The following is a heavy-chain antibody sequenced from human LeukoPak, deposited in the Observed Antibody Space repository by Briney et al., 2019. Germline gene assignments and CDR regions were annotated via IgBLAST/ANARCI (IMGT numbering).Heavy chain of an antibody. J-gene: IGHJ6*03. D-gene: IGHD3-16*02. CDR1: GGSIGTYY. Sequence: PSETLSLTCAVSGGSIGTYYWSWVRQSPGKGLEWIGYIYVTGDRYNPYLQSRVTISVDTSRNQFFLKMSSVTAADTAVYYCARHIGGGIEDMDVWGKGTKVTVSS. CDR2: IYVTGD. CDR3: ARHIGGGIEDMDV. V-gene: IGHV4-59*08.